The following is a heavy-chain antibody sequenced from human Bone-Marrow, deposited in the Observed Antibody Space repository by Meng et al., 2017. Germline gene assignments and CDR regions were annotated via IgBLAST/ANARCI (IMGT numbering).Heavy chain of an antibody. CDR3: TRSFYYDSTGYTQDFDY. CDR1: GFTFSNSD. CDR2: VSWNGSRT. V-gene: IGHV3-19*01. D-gene: IGHD3-22*01. Sequence: GESLKISCAASGFTFSNSDMNWVRQAPGKGLEWVSGVSWNGSRTHYADSVKGRFTISRDNSQNTLYPEMNSLRVEDTAVYYCTRSFYYDSTGYTQDFDYWGLGTLVTVSS. J-gene: IGHJ4*02.